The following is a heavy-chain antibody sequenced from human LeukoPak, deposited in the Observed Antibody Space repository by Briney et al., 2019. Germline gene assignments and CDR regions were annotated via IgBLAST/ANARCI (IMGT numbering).Heavy chain of an antibody. CDR3: AGGSDIVVVVAAQDAFDI. J-gene: IGHJ3*02. V-gene: IGHV3-33*01. CDR1: GFTFSSYG. D-gene: IGHD2-15*01. CDR2: IWYDGSNK. Sequence: PGGSLRLSCAASGFTFSSYGMHWVRQAPGKGLEWGAVIWYDGSNKYYADSVKGRFTISRDNSKNTLYLQMNSLRAEDTAVYYCAGGSDIVVVVAAQDAFDIWGEGGMVTVSS.